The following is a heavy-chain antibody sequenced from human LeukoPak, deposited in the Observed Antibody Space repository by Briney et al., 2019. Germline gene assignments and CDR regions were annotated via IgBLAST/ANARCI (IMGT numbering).Heavy chain of an antibody. D-gene: IGHD3-22*01. CDR2: ISSSGSTI. J-gene: IGHJ3*02. Sequence: GGSLRLSCAASGFTFSSYEMNWVRQAPGKGLEWVSYISSSGSTIYYADSVKGRFTISRDNAKNSLYLQMNSLRAEDTAVYYCARTSYYYDSSGYYSSGAFDIWGQGTMVTVPS. CDR1: GFTFSSYE. CDR3: ARTSYYYDSSGYYSSGAFDI. V-gene: IGHV3-48*03.